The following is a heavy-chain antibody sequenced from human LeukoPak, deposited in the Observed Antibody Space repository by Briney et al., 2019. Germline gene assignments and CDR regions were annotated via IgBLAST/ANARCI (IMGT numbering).Heavy chain of an antibody. CDR3: ARLRVWFGELGMDV. CDR2: IYYGGST. V-gene: IGHV4-59*02. Sequence: PSETLSLTCTVSGGSVSSFYWSWIRQIPGKGLEWIGYIYYGGSTNYNPSLKSRVTISVDTSKNQFSLKLSSVTAADTAVYYCARLRVWFGELGMDVWGKGTTVTISS. J-gene: IGHJ6*03. CDR1: GGSVSSFY. D-gene: IGHD3-10*01.